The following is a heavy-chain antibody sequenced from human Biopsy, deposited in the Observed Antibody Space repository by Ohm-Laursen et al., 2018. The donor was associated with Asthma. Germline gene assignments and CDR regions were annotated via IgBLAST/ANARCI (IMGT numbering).Heavy chain of an antibody. Sequence: SLRLSCAASGFTFSYYWMHWVRQAPGKGLVWVSRISHDGATSNYADSVKGRLTISRDNAKNTLYLHLNTLRADDTAVYFCARSVNGSFDYWGQGTLVTVSS. J-gene: IGHJ4*02. V-gene: IGHV3-74*01. CDR2: ISHDGATS. CDR1: GFTFSYYW. D-gene: IGHD2-8*01. CDR3: ARSVNGSFDY.